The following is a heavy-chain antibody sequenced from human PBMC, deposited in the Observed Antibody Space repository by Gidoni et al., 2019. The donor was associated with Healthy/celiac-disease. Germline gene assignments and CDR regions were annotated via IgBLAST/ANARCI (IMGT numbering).Heavy chain of an antibody. Sequence: QVQLVQSGAEVKKPGASVKVSCKASGYTFTGYYMHWVRQAPGQGLEWMGWINPNSGGTNYAQKFQGRVTMTRDTSISTAYMELSRLRSDDTAVYYCARGPHYYDSSGYYEPWGQGTLVTVSS. CDR1: GYTFTGYY. J-gene: IGHJ5*02. D-gene: IGHD3-22*01. CDR3: ARGPHYYDSSGYYEP. V-gene: IGHV1-2*02. CDR2: INPNSGGT.